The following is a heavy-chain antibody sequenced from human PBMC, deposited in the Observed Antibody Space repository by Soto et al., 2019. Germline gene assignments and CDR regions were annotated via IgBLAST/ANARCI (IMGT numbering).Heavy chain of an antibody. CDR2: ISHDGHA. J-gene: IGHJ5*02. CDR1: GDSISDTRYY. Sequence: PSETLSLTCSVLGDSISDTRYYWGWIRQSPEKGLEWIGSISHDGHAYYNPSLKSRVTMSVATSKNQFSLKLSSVTAADTAVYYCARDRAYGYSSSLYNWFDPWGQGTLVTVSS. V-gene: IGHV4-39*07. D-gene: IGHD6-13*01. CDR3: ARDRAYGYSSSLYNWFDP.